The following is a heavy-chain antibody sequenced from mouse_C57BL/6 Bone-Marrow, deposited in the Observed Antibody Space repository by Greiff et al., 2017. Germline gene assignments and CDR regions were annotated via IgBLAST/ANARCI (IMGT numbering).Heavy chain of an antibody. Sequence: QVQLQQSGAELARPGASVKMSCKASGYTFTSYGISWVKQRTGQGLEWIGEIYPRSGNTYYNEKFKGKATLTADKSSSTAYMELRSLTSEDSAVYFCARWVYYGSSYGAMDYWGQGTSVTVSS. D-gene: IGHD1-1*01. CDR3: ARWVYYGSSYGAMDY. V-gene: IGHV1-81*01. CDR2: IYPRSGNT. CDR1: GYTFTSYG. J-gene: IGHJ4*01.